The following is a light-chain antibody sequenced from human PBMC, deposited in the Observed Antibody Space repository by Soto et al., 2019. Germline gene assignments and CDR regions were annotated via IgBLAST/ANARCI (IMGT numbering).Light chain of an antibody. J-gene: IGLJ1*01. CDR3: QSYDSSLSGSYV. V-gene: IGLV1-40*01. CDR2: DNN. Sequence: QPVLTQPPSVSWAPGQRVIISCTGSSSNIGAGYDVHWYQQLPGTAPRLLIYDNNNRPSGVPARFSVSKSDTSASLAITGLQPEDEADYYCQSYDSSLSGSYVFGTGTKVTVL. CDR1: SSNIGAGYD.